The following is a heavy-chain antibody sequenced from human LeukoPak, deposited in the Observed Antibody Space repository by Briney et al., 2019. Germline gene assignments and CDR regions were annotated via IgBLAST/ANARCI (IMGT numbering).Heavy chain of an antibody. V-gene: IGHV1-46*01. CDR3: ARDDSSGPQVY. Sequence: ASVKVSCKASGYTFSSYYMHWVRQAPGPGHEWMGIINPSGGSTKYAQTLQGRVTMTSDTSTSTVYMQLSSLRSEDTAVYYCARDDSSGPQVYWGQGTLVTVSS. J-gene: IGHJ4*02. CDR1: GYTFSSYY. D-gene: IGHD3-22*01. CDR2: INPSGGST.